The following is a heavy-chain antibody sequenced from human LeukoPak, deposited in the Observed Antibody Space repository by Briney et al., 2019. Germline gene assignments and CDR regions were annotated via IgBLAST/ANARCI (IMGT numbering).Heavy chain of an antibody. Sequence: GGSLRLSCAASGFTFSSYSMNWVRQAPGKGLEWVSSVSSSSSYIYYADSVKGRFTISRDNAKNSLYLQMNSLRAEDTAVYYCARDWVRDEGYWGQGTLVTVSS. V-gene: IGHV3-21*01. J-gene: IGHJ4*02. CDR1: GFTFSSYS. D-gene: IGHD5-24*01. CDR2: VSSSSSYI. CDR3: ARDWVRDEGY.